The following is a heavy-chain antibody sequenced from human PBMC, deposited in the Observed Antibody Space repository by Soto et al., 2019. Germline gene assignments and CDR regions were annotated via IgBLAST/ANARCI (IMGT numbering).Heavy chain of an antibody. D-gene: IGHD6-13*01. Sequence: SETLSLTCAVSGGSISSSNWWCLVRQPPGKGLEWIGEIYHSGSTNYNPSLKSRVTISVDKSKNQFSLKLSSVTAADTAVYYCARAAMGGSSWPFDYWGQGTLVTVS. V-gene: IGHV4-4*02. CDR3: ARAAMGGSSWPFDY. J-gene: IGHJ4*02. CDR1: GGSISSSNW. CDR2: IYHSGST.